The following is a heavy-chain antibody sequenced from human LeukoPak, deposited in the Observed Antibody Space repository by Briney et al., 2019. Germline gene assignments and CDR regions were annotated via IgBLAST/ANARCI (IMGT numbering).Heavy chain of an antibody. CDR2: ISYDGSNK. J-gene: IGHJ4*02. CDR3: AKGETEAGIAVAGYFDY. D-gene: IGHD6-19*01. Sequence: GRSLRLSCAASGFTFSSYGMHWVRQAPGKGLEWVAVISYDGSNKYYADSVKGRFTISRDNSKNTLYLQMYSLRAEDTAVYYCAKGETEAGIAVAGYFDYWGQGTLVTVSS. CDR1: GFTFSSYG. V-gene: IGHV3-30*18.